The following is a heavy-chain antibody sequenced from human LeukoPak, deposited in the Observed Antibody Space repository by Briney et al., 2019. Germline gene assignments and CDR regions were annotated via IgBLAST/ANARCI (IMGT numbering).Heavy chain of an antibody. CDR3: ARGSLRNYYYYYMDV. CDR2: ISAYNGNT. D-gene: IGHD3-16*01. CDR1: GYTFTSYG. V-gene: IGHV1-18*01. Sequence: GASVKVSCKASGYTFTSYGISWVRQAPGQGLEWMGWISAYNGNTNYAQKLQGRVTMTTDTSTSTAYMELRSLRSDDTAVYYCARGSLRNYYYYYMDVWGKGTTVTVSS. J-gene: IGHJ6*03.